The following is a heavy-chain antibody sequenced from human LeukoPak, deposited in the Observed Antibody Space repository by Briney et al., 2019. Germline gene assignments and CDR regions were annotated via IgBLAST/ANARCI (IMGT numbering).Heavy chain of an antibody. D-gene: IGHD5-18*01. CDR2: ISYDGSNK. CDR1: GFTFSSYA. CDR3: ARVATRGYSYGTPFDY. J-gene: IGHJ4*02. V-gene: IGHV3-30-3*01. Sequence: PGRSLRLSCAASGFTFSSYAMHWVRQAPGKGLEWVAVISYDGSNKYHADSVKGRFTISRDNSKNTLYLQMNSLRAEDTAVYYCARVATRGYSYGTPFDYWGQGTLVTVSS.